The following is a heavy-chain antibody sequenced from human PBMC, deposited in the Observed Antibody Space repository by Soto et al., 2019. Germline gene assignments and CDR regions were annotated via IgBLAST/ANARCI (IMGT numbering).Heavy chain of an antibody. CDR3: TSGIGVVIPSGMDV. Sequence: GGSLRLSCAASGFTFSNAWMSWVRQAPGKGLEWVGRIKSKTDGGTTDYAAPVKGRFTISRDDSKNTLYLQMNSLKTEDTAVYYCTSGIGVVIPSGMDVWGQGTTVTGSS. CDR2: IKSKTDGGTT. V-gene: IGHV3-15*01. J-gene: IGHJ6*02. D-gene: IGHD3-22*01. CDR1: GFTFSNAW.